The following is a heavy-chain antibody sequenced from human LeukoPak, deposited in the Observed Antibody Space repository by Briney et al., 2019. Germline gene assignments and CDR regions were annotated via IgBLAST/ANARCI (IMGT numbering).Heavy chain of an antibody. V-gene: IGHV4-59*01. CDR2: IYYSGST. D-gene: IGHD6-13*01. J-gene: IGHJ4*02. Sequence: SETLSLTCTVSGGSINSYYWSWIRQPPGKGLEWIGYIYYSGSTNYNPSLKSRVTISVDTSKTQFSLRLSSVPAADTAVYYCARVTGYMTEDYFDYWGQGTLITVSS. CDR1: GGSINSYY. CDR3: ARVTGYMTEDYFDY.